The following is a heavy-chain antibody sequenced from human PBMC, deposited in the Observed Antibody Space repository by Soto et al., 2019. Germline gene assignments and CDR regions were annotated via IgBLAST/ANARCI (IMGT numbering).Heavy chain of an antibody. CDR1: GYSISSGYH. J-gene: IGHJ4*02. Sequence: PSETLSLTCAVSGYSISSGYHWGWVRQPPGKALEWIGSFYHGGSTYYNPSLKSRVTISVDTSKNQFSLELSSMTAADTAVYYCARPRVAASGHYFDYWGQGTLVTVSS. V-gene: IGHV4-38-2*01. D-gene: IGHD6-13*01. CDR2: FYHGGST. CDR3: ARPRVAASGHYFDY.